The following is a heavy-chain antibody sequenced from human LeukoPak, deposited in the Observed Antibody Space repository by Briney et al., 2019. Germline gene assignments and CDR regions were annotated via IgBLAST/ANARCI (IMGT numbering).Heavy chain of an antibody. CDR1: GFTFSSYW. Sequence: GGSLRLSCAASGFTFSSYWMSWVRQAPGKGLEWVANIKQDGSQKYYVDSVKGRFTISRDNAKNSLYLQMNSLRAEDTAVYYCAKDRASGDPHHWGQGTLVTVSS. CDR2: IKQDGSQK. D-gene: IGHD4-17*01. V-gene: IGHV3-7*01. J-gene: IGHJ5*02. CDR3: AKDRASGDPHH.